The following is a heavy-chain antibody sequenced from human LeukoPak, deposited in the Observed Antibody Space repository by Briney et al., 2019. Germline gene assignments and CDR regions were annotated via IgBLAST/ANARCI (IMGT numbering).Heavy chain of an antibody. J-gene: IGHJ4*02. CDR2: INHSGST. V-gene: IGHV4-34*01. D-gene: IGHD1-14*01. CDR3: ASSEEQGFRY. Sequence: PSETLSLTCAVYGGSFSGYYWSWIRQPPGKGLEWIGEINHSGSTNYNPSLKSRVTISVDTSKNQFSLKLSSVTAADTAVYYCASSEEQGFRYWGQGTLVTVSS. CDR1: GGSFSGYY.